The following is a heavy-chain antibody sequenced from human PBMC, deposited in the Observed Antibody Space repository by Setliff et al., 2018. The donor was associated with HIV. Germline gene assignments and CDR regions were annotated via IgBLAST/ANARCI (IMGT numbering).Heavy chain of an antibody. D-gene: IGHD4-17*01. V-gene: IGHV4-34*01. J-gene: IGHJ5*02. CDR3: VRQHGDYAFGP. Sequence: SETLSLTCAVYGGSFPAYYWNWVRQSPGKGLEWIGEINYNGYTTYNQTLKSRVNMFIDTSKKQFSLKLASVTAADTAVYYCVRQHGDYAFGPWGQGTLVTVSS. CDR1: GGSFPAYY. CDR2: INYNGYT.